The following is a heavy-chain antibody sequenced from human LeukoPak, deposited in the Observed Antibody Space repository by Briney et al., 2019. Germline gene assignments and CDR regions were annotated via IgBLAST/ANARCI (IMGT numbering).Heavy chain of an antibody. V-gene: IGHV4-59*12. CDR2: ISYSGST. Sequence: SETLSLTFTVSGGSISSYYWSWIRQPPGKGLEWIGYISYSGSTNYNPSLKSRVTISVDTSKNQFSLKLSSVTAADTAVYFCTRALAGTTGYFDCWGQGTLVTVSS. CDR3: TRALAGTTGYFDC. CDR1: GGSISSYY. D-gene: IGHD1-1*01. J-gene: IGHJ4*02.